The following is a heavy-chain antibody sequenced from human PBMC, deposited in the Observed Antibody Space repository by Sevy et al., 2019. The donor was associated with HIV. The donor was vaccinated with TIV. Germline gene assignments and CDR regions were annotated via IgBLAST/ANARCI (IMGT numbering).Heavy chain of an antibody. V-gene: IGHV3-15*01. Sequence: GESLKISCAASGFTFSNAWMSWVRQAPGKGLEWVGRIKSKTDGGTTDYAAPVKGRFTISRDDSKNTLYLQMNSLKTEDTAVYYCTTDGKIFGVVPFGYYYYYMDVWGKGTTVTVSS. D-gene: IGHD3-3*01. CDR3: TTDGKIFGVVPFGYYYYYMDV. J-gene: IGHJ6*03. CDR1: GFTFSNAW. CDR2: IKSKTDGGTT.